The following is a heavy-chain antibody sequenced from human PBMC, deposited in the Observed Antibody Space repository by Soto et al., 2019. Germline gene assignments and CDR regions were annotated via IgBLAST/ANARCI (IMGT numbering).Heavy chain of an antibody. D-gene: IGHD5-18*01. CDR1: GFTFSKYA. CDR2: LPERGSSP. CDR3: AKMTSGSYGRNYGMDV. Sequence: AGSLRLSCAAYGFTFSKYAMSWVLQAPGKGLEWVSALPERGSSPYYADSVKGRFTISRGNSKNSLYLQMNSLRAEDTAVYYCAKMTSGSYGRNYGMDVWGQGTTVTVSS. J-gene: IGHJ6*02. V-gene: IGHV3-23*01.